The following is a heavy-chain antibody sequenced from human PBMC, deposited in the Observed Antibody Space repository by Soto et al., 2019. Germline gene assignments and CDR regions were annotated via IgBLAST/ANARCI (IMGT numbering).Heavy chain of an antibody. CDR3: APLYDSEY. CDR2: ISGSGGST. CDR1: GFTFSRFA. D-gene: IGHD3-3*01. V-gene: IGHV3-23*01. Sequence: EVQLLESGGGLVQPGGSLRLSCAASGFTFSRFAMRWVRQAPGKGLEWVSGISGSGGSTYYADSVKGRFTISRDNSKNALYLQMNSLRAEDTAVYYCAPLYDSEYWGQGTLVTVSS. J-gene: IGHJ4*02.